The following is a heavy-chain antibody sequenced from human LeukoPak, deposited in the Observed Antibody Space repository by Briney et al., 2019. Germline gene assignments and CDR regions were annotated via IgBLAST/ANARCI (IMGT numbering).Heavy chain of an antibody. CDR3: ANHPTMIVVVEQYFQH. V-gene: IGHV3-23*01. J-gene: IGHJ1*01. Sequence: GGSLRLSCAASGFTFSSYAMSWVRQAPGKGLEWVSAISGSGGSTYYADSVKGRFTISRDNSKNTLYLQMNSLRAEDTAVYYCANHPTMIVVVEQYFQHWGQGTLVTVSS. D-gene: IGHD3-22*01. CDR2: ISGSGGST. CDR1: GFTFSSYA.